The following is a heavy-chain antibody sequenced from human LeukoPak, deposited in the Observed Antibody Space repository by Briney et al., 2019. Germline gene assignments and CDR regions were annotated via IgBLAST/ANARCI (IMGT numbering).Heavy chain of an antibody. CDR3: AKSGSRVGATLPTTYYFDY. D-gene: IGHD1-26*01. CDR2: ISSSSSYI. V-gene: IGHV3-21*01. J-gene: IGHJ4*02. CDR1: GFTFSSYS. Sequence: GGSLRLSCAASGFTFSSYSMNWVRQAPGKGLEWVSSISSSSSYIYYADSVKGRFTISRDNSKNTLYLQMNSLRAEDTAVYYCAKSGSRVGATLPTTYYFDYWGQGTLVTVSS.